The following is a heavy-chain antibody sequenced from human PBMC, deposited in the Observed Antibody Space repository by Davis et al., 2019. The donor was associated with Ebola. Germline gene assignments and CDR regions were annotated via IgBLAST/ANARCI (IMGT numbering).Heavy chain of an antibody. V-gene: IGHV5-10-1*01. CDR2: IYPSDSYT. CDR3: AGTRYYYYGMDV. CDR1: GYSFTNYW. Sequence: GESLKISCKGSGYSFTNYWIAWVRQMPGKGPEWMGIIYPSDSYTNYSPSFQGHVTISADKSISTAYLQWSSLKASDTAMYYCAGTRYYYYGMDVWGQGTTVTVSS. J-gene: IGHJ6*02.